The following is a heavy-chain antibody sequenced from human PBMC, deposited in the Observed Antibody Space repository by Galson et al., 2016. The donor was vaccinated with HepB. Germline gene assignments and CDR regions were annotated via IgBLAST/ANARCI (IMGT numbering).Heavy chain of an antibody. V-gene: IGHV4-31*03. CDR3: ARVLFPNYYYYMDV. CDR1: GGSISNPDNY. CDR2: IYYRGSA. Sequence: TLSLTCSVSGGSISNPDNYWSWIRQHPGKGLEWIGDIYYRGSAYYNPSLKSRVTMSVGTSKNQFSLKVSSVTAADTAVYYCARVLFPNYYYYMDVWGKGTAVTVSS. J-gene: IGHJ6*03. D-gene: IGHD3-3*01.